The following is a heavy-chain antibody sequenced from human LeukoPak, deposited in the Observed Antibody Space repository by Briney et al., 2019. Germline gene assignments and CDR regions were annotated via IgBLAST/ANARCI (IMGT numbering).Heavy chain of an antibody. D-gene: IGHD6-13*01. CDR1: GGSISSHY. Sequence: SETLSLTCTVSGGSISSHYWSWIRQPPGKGLEWIGYIYYSGSTNYNPSLTSRVTISVDTSKNQFSLRLSSVTAADTAVYYCARLSHPVSNSWYFDYWGRGTLVTVSS. V-gene: IGHV4-59*08. J-gene: IGHJ4*02. CDR2: IYYSGST. CDR3: ARLSHPVSNSWYFDY.